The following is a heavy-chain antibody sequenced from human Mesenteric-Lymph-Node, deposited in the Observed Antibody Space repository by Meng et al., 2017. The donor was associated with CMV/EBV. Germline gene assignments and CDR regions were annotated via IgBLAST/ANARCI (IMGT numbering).Heavy chain of an antibody. J-gene: IGHJ3*02. Sequence: GGSLRLSCAASGFTFRSYAMTWVRQALGKGLEWVSDINGSGSRTDYADSVRGRFTISRDNSENTLYLQMNSLRAEDTAVYYCAKGPYYDFWSGYYPDVSFDIWGQGTMVTVSS. CDR2: INGSGSRT. D-gene: IGHD3-3*01. CDR3: AKGPYYDFWSGYYPDVSFDI. CDR1: GFTFRSYA. V-gene: IGHV3-23*01.